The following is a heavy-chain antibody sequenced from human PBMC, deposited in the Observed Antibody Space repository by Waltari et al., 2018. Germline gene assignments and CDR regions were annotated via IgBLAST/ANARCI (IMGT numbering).Heavy chain of an antibody. CDR3: ARRRENDYGDYDWFDP. CDR2: LYYSGST. CDR1: GGSISSSSYY. J-gene: IGHJ5*02. Sequence: QLQLQESGPGLVKPSETLSLTCTVSGGSISSSSYYWGWIRQPPGKGLEWIGSLYYSGSTYYNPCLESRVTRSVDTFKNQFSLKLSSVTAADTAGYYWARRRENDYGDYDWFDPWGQGTLVTVSS. D-gene: IGHD4-17*01. V-gene: IGHV4-39*07.